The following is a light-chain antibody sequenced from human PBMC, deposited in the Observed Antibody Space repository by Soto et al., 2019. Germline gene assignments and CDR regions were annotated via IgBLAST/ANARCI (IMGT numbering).Light chain of an antibody. Sequence: EIVLTQSPGTLSLSPGERATLSCRASQSVSSSYLAWYQQKPGQAPRLLIYGASSRATGIPDRFSGSGSGTDFTLTISRLEPEDFAVYYCQRMGTFVQGTKVEIK. CDR2: GAS. CDR3: QRMGT. CDR1: QSVSSSY. V-gene: IGKV3-20*01. J-gene: IGKJ1*01.